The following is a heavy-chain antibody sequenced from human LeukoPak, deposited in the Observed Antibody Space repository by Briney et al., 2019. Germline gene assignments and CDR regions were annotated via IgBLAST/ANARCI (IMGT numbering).Heavy chain of an antibody. D-gene: IGHD5-24*01. CDR1: DFTFSSYT. Sequence: PGGSLRLSCAASDFTFSSYTMNWVRQAPGKGLEWVSYISSSGNTIYYADSVKGRVTISRDNTKNSLYLQLNGLRAEDTAVYYCARGTGTAGYNRPHDAFDIWGQGTMLTVFS. CDR3: ARGTGTAGYNRPHDAFDI. CDR2: ISSSGNTI. V-gene: IGHV3-48*04. J-gene: IGHJ3*02.